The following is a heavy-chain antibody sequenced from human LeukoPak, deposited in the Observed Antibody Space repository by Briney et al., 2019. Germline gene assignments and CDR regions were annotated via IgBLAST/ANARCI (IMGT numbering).Heavy chain of an antibody. D-gene: IGHD3-9*01. J-gene: IGHJ4*02. Sequence: ASVKVSCKASGYTFTGYYMHWVRQAPGQGLEWMGWINPNSGGTNYAQKFQGRVTMTRGTSISTAYMELSRLRSDDTAVYYCARAPLWYDILTGYYREPFDYWGQGTLITVSS. CDR3: ARAPLWYDILTGYYREPFDY. CDR1: GYTFTGYY. V-gene: IGHV1-2*02. CDR2: INPNSGGT.